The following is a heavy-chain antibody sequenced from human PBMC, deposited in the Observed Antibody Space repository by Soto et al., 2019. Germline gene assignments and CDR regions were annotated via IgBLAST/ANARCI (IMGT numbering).Heavy chain of an antibody. J-gene: IGHJ4*02. CDR1: GGTFSSYA. V-gene: IGHV1-2*02. CDR2: INPNSGGT. D-gene: IGHD6-6*01. CDR3: AREARSIAARPLDY. Sequence: ASVKVSCKASGGTFSSYAINWVRQAPGQGLEWMGWINPNSGGTNYAQKFQGRVTMTRDTSISTAYTELSRLRSDDTAVYYCAREARSIAARPLDYWGQGTLVTVS.